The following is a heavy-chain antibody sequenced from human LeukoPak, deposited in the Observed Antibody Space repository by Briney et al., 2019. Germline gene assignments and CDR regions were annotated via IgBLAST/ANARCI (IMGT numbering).Heavy chain of an antibody. Sequence: ASVKVSCKASGYTFTGYYMHWVRQAPGQGLEWMGCINPNIGGTNYAQKFQGRVTMTTDTSTSTAYMELRSLRSDDTAVYYCARAGTSSSSALDYWGQGTLVTVSS. CDR2: INPNIGGT. CDR1: GYTFTGYY. D-gene: IGHD6-6*01. CDR3: ARAGTSSSSALDY. J-gene: IGHJ4*02. V-gene: IGHV1-2*02.